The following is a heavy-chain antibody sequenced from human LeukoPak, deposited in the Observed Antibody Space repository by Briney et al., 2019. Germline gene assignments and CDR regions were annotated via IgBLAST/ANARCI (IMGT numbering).Heavy chain of an antibody. J-gene: IGHJ5*02. CDR1: GGTFSSYA. CDR3: AREVKLDCSGGSCYFAGWFDP. CDR2: IIPIFGTA. V-gene: IGHV1-69*06. Sequence: SVNLSCKASGGTFSSYAISWARQAPGQGLEWMGGIIPIFGTANYAQKFQGRVTNTADKSTSTAYMELSSLRSEDTAVYYCAREVKLDCSGGSCYFAGWFDPWGQGTLVTVSS. D-gene: IGHD2-15*01.